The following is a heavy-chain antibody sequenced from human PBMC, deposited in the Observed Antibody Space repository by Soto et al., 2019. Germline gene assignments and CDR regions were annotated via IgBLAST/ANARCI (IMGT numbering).Heavy chain of an antibody. J-gene: IGHJ3*02. Sequence: GGSLRLSCAASGFPFTSSEMNWVRQAPGKGLEWVSYISNSGNTIYYADSVKGRFTISRDNAKNSLYLQMNSPRAEDTAVYYCATPYGSVDAFDIWGQGTMVTVSS. CDR3: ATPYGSVDAFDI. D-gene: IGHD3-10*01. V-gene: IGHV3-48*03. CDR2: ISNSGNTI. CDR1: GFPFTSSE.